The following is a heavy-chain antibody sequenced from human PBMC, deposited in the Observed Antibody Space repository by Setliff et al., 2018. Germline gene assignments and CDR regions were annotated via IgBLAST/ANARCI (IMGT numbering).Heavy chain of an antibody. D-gene: IGHD4-17*01. V-gene: IGHV4-59*01. CDR3: ARLPRTVTHFDY. J-gene: IGHJ4*02. Sequence: SETLSLTCTVSGVSIRSYYWSWIRQPPGKGLEWIGYIFYSGSSDYNPSLQSRVSITVDTSKNQLSLKLDSLTAADTAVYFCARLPRTVTHFDYWGQGALVTVSS. CDR2: IFYSGSS. CDR1: GVSIRSYY.